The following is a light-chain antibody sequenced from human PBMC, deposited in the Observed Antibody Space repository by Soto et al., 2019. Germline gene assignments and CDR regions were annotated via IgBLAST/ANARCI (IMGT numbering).Light chain of an antibody. J-gene: IGLJ1*01. V-gene: IGLV2-14*03. CDR3: SSYRSSSKRV. CDR1: SSDVGGYNY. CDR2: DVS. Sequence: QSALTQPASVSGSPGQSITISCTGTSSDVGGYNYVSWYQQHPGKAPKLMIYDVSNRPSGVSNRFSGSKSGNTASLTISGLQAEDEADYYCSSYRSSSKRVFGTGTKVT.